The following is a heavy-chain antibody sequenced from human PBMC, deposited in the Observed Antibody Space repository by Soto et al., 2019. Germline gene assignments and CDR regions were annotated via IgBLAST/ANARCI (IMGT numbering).Heavy chain of an antibody. J-gene: IGHJ4*02. CDR3: ARHKXFGVLRFLEWVLSH. CDR1: GGSISSSSYY. V-gene: IGHV4-39*01. D-gene: IGHD3-3*01. Sequence: ASETLSLTCTVSGGSISSSSYYWGWIRQPPGKGLEWIGSIYYSGSTYYNPSLKSRVTISVDTSKNQFSLKLSSVTAADTAVYYCARHKXFGVLRFLEWVLSHWGQGTLVTVSS. CDR2: IYYSGST.